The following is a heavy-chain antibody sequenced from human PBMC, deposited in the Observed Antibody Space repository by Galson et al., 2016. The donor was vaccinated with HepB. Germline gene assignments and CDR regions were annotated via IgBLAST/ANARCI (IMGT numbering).Heavy chain of an antibody. CDR3: ANFARECSGGRYYNYYYMDV. CDR1: GFTFSSDA. CDR2: ISDSGSTT. Sequence: SLRLSCAASGFTFSSDAMSWVRQAPGKGLEWVSAISDSGSTTYYADSVKGRFTISRDNSKNTLYLQMNSLRAEDTAVYYCANFARECSGGRYYNYYYMDVWGKGTTVTVSS. J-gene: IGHJ6*03. D-gene: IGHD2-15*01. V-gene: IGHV3-23*01.